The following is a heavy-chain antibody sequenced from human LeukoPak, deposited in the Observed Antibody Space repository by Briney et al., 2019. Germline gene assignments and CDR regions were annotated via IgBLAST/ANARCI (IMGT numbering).Heavy chain of an antibody. CDR2: TYYRSTWYH. V-gene: IGHV6-1*01. J-gene: IGHJ3*01. D-gene: IGHD2-15*01. Sequence: SQTLSLTCAISGDRVSNNNAAWNWIRQSPSRGLEWLGRTYYRSTWYHDYALSVQSRVTINPDTSKNQFSLQLNSVTPEDTAVYYCASGWALNVWGQGTVVGVSP. CDR3: ASGWALNV. CDR1: GDRVSNNNAA.